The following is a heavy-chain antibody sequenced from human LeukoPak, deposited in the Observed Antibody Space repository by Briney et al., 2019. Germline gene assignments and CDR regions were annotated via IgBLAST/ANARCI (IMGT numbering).Heavy chain of an antibody. CDR2: INPSGGST. CDR3: ASGQTKWELLVY. Sequence: GRSLRLSCAASGFTFSSYGMHWVRQAPGQGLEWMGIINPSGGSTSYAQKFQGRVTMTRDTSTSTVYMELSSLRSEDTAVYYCASGQTKWELLVYWGQGTLVTVSS. V-gene: IGHV1-46*01. CDR1: GFTFSSYG. J-gene: IGHJ4*02. D-gene: IGHD1-26*01.